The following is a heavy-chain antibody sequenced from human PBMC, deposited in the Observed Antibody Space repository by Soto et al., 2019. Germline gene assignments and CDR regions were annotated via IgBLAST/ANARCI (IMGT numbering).Heavy chain of an antibody. CDR3: ARGRGGIVVVVAATPYYFDY. J-gene: IGHJ4*02. D-gene: IGHD2-15*01. Sequence: PGGSLRLSCAASGFTFSSYGMHWVRQAPGKGLEWVAVIWYDGSNKYYADSVKGRFTISRDNSKNTLYLQMNSLRAEDTAVYYCARGRGGIVVVVAATPYYFDYWGQGTLVTVSS. CDR1: GFTFSSYG. V-gene: IGHV3-33*01. CDR2: IWYDGSNK.